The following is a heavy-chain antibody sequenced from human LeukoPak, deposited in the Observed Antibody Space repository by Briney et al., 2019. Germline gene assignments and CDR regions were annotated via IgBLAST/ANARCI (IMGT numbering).Heavy chain of an antibody. CDR1: GFTFSNCG. V-gene: IGHV3-23*01. CDR2: IGGDGTT. D-gene: IGHD6-19*01. CDR3: TGGSGWYSPDY. Sequence: PGGSLRLSCATSGFTFSNCGMSWVRQAPGKGLQWLSVIGGDGTTYYADSVKGRFTVSRDNSENTLYLQMNSLRAEDTAVYYCTGGSGWYSPDYWGQGTLVTVSS. J-gene: IGHJ4*02.